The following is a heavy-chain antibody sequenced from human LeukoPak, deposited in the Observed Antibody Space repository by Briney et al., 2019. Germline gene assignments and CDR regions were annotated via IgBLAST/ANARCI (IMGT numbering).Heavy chain of an antibody. D-gene: IGHD2-21*02. CDR3: AKDQEDCGGDCYSPLDY. J-gene: IGHJ4*02. V-gene: IGHV3-30*18. Sequence: GGSLRLSCAASGFTFSSYGMHWVRQAPGKGLEWVAVISYDGSNKYYADSVKGRFTISRDNSKNTLYLQMNSLRAEDTAVYYCAKDQEDCGGDCYSPLDYWGQGTLVTVSS. CDR1: GFTFSSYG. CDR2: ISYDGSNK.